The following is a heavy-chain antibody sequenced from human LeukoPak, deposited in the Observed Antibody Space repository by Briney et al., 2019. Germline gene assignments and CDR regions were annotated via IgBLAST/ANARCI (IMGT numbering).Heavy chain of an antibody. D-gene: IGHD3-22*01. CDR3: ARDYYDGSGYYNEGYMDV. CDR2: ISSSGSTI. J-gene: IGHJ6*03. Sequence: GGSLRLSCAASGFTFSDYYMSWIRQAPGKGLEWVSYISSSGSTIYYADSVKGRFTISRDNAKNSLYLQMNSLRAEDTAVYYCARDYYDGSGYYNEGYMDVWGKGTAVTVSS. CDR1: GFTFSDYY. V-gene: IGHV3-11*01.